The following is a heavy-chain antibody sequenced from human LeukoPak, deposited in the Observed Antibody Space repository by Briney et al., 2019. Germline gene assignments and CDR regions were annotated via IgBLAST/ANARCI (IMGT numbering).Heavy chain of an antibody. CDR2: IKQDGSEK. V-gene: IGHV3-7*01. J-gene: IGHJ3*02. CDR3: ASHYGSGSYYNEAFDI. D-gene: IGHD3-10*01. CDR1: GFTFSSYW. Sequence: PGGSLRLSCAASGFTFSSYWMSWVRQAPGKGLEWVANIKQDGSEKYYVDSVKGRFTISRDNAKNTLYLQMNSLRAEDTAVYYCASHYGSGSYYNEAFDIWGQGTMVTVSS.